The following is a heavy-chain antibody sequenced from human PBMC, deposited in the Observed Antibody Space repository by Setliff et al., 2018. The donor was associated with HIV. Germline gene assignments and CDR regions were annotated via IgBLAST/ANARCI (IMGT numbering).Heavy chain of an antibody. D-gene: IGHD6-13*01. CDR3: AKNLYSSSWLDY. CDR2: VATNGGST. Sequence: PGGSLRLSCAVSGFTFSNSAMSWVRQAPGKGLEWVSSVATNGGSTYYAASVQGRFTISRDNSKDTLYLQMNSLRPEDTAVYYCAKNLYSSSWLDYWGQGTLVTVSS. J-gene: IGHJ4*02. V-gene: IGHV3-23*01. CDR1: GFTFSNSA.